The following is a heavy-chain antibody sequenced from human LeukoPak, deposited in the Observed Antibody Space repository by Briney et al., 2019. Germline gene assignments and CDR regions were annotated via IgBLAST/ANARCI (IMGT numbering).Heavy chain of an antibody. CDR3: ARDDCSSTSCYWYFDL. V-gene: IGHV3-11*01. Sequence: PGGSLRLSCAASGFTFSDYYMSWIRQAPGKGLEWVSYISSSGSTIYYADSVKGRFTISRDNAKHSLYLQMNSLRAEDTAVYYCARDDCSSTSCYWYFDLWGRGTLVTVSS. D-gene: IGHD2-2*01. CDR2: ISSSGSTI. CDR1: GFTFSDYY. J-gene: IGHJ2*01.